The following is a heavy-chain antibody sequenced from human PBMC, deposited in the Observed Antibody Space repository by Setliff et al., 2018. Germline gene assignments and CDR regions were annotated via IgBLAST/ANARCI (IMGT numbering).Heavy chain of an antibody. D-gene: IGHD3-22*01. Sequence: PSETLSLTCTISGGFTSSFYWSWIRQPPGKGLEWIAEINHSGSTNYNPSLKSRVTISVDTSKKQFSLKLSSVTAADTAVYYCAKEGYYDHFGYYHYYFDFWGQGTLVTVSS. V-gene: IGHV4-34*01. CDR2: INHSGST. CDR3: AKEGYYDHFGYYHYYFDF. J-gene: IGHJ4*02. CDR1: GGFTSSFY.